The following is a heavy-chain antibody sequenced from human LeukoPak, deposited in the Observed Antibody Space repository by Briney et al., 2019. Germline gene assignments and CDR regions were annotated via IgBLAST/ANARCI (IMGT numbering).Heavy chain of an antibody. D-gene: IGHD3-9*01. V-gene: IGHV3-30*03. CDR1: GFIFTAYG. Sequence: GGSLRLSCAASGFIFTAYGMHWVRQAPGKGLEWVAVISHDLTYQAYADSVKGRFTISRDDSKNTLYMQMDSLRTEDTAFYYCARDVDNYFDYWGLGTLVTVSS. J-gene: IGHJ4*02. CDR3: ARDVDNYFDY. CDR2: ISHDLTYQ.